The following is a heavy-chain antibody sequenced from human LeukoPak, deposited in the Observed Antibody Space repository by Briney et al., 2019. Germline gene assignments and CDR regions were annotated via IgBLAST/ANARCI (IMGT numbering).Heavy chain of an antibody. Sequence: PGRSLRLSCAASGFTFDDYAMHWVRQAPGKGLEWVSGISWNSGSIGYADSVKGRFTISRDNAKNSLYLQMNSLGAEDMALYYCAKDRGWKQLGAFDIWGQGTMVTVSS. CDR2: ISWNSGSI. D-gene: IGHD1-1*01. V-gene: IGHV3-9*03. CDR1: GFTFDDYA. CDR3: AKDRGWKQLGAFDI. J-gene: IGHJ3*02.